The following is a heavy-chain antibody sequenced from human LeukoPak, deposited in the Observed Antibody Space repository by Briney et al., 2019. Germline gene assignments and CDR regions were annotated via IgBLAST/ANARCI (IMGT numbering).Heavy chain of an antibody. J-gene: IGHJ6*02. CDR1: GFTVSSNY. CDR2: IYSGGST. CDR3: AVYGDRIYGMDV. D-gene: IGHD4-17*01. V-gene: IGHV3-66*01. Sequence: GGSLRLSCAASGFTVSSNYTSWVRQAPGKGLEWVSVIYSGGSTYYADSVKGRFTISRDNSKNTLYLQMNSLRAEDTAVYYCAVYGDRIYGMDVWGQGTTVTVSS.